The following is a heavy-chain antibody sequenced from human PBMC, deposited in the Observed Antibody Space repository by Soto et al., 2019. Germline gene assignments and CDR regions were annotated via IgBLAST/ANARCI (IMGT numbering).Heavy chain of an antibody. CDR1: GYTFTSYG. Sequence: ASVKVSCKASGYTFTSYGISWVRQAPGQGLEWMGWISAYNGNTNYAQKLQGRVTMTTDTSTSTAYMELRSLRSDDTAVYYCARDGVGEWLLAYYYYYYGMDVWGQGTTVTVS. J-gene: IGHJ6*02. CDR3: ARDGVGEWLLAYYYYYYGMDV. V-gene: IGHV1-18*01. CDR2: ISAYNGNT. D-gene: IGHD3-3*01.